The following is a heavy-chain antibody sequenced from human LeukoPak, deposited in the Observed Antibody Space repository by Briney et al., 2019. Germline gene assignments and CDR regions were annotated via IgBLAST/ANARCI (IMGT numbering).Heavy chain of an antibody. CDR3: AKALVVIAATYYYYYMDV. CDR2: IRYDGSNK. V-gene: IGHV3-30*02. Sequence: GGSLRLSCAASGFTFSRYGMHWVRQAPGKGLEWVAFIRYDGSNKYYADSVKGRFTISRDNSKNTLYLQMNSLRAEDTAVYYCAKALVVIAATYYYYYMDVWGKGTTVTVSS. CDR1: GFTFSRYG. J-gene: IGHJ6*03. D-gene: IGHD2-15*01.